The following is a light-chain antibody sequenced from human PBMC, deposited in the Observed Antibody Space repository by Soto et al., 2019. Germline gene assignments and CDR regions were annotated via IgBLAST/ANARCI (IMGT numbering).Light chain of an antibody. CDR3: SSYAGSTLYV. Sequence: QSALTQPPSASGSLGQSVTISCTGTSIDVGGYNYVSWYQQHPGKAPKLMIYEVSKRPSGVPDRFSGSKSGNTASLTVSGLQAEDEADYYCSSYAGSTLYVFGTGTKVTVL. J-gene: IGLJ1*01. V-gene: IGLV2-8*01. CDR1: SIDVGGYNY. CDR2: EVS.